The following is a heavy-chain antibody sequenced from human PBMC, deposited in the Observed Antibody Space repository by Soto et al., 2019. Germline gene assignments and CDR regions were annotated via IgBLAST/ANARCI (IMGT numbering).Heavy chain of an antibody. CDR1: GFTLSSYG. CDR3: ARAGPAFDI. V-gene: IGHV3-30*03. Sequence: QVQLVESGGGVVQPGRSLRLSCAASGFTLSSYGMHWVRQAPGKGLEWVAGVSYDGSNKYYADSVKGRFTISRDNSQNTLYLQMNSLGVEDTALYFCARAGPAFDIWGQGTMVTVSS. J-gene: IGHJ3*02. CDR2: VSYDGSNK.